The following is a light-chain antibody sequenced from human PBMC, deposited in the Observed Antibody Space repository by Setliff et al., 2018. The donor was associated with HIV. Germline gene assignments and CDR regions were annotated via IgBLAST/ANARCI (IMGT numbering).Light chain of an antibody. CDR2: DVT. J-gene: IGLJ1*01. CDR1: SSDVGGYMS. Sequence: LAQPASVSGSPGQSITISCTGSSSDVGGYMSVSWYQQHPGEVPKLMIYDVTKRPSGVSNRFSGSKSGNTASLTISRLRAEDEADYYCSSYTSANTWVFGTGTKVTVL. V-gene: IGLV2-14*01. CDR3: SSYTSANTWV.